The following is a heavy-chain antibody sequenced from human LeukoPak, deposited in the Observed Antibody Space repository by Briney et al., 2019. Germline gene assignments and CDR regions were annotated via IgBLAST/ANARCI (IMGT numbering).Heavy chain of an antibody. CDR1: GYTFTAYY. D-gene: IGHD3-22*01. J-gene: IGHJ4*02. Sequence: ASVKVSCKSSGYTFTAYYMHWVRQTPGQGLEWMGWINPNSGGTRYEQKFQGRVTMTRDTSISTAYMELSRLRSDDTAVYYCARQGNYYDSSGYDYWGQGTLVTVSS. CDR2: INPNSGGT. CDR3: ARQGNYYDSSGYDY. V-gene: IGHV1-2*02.